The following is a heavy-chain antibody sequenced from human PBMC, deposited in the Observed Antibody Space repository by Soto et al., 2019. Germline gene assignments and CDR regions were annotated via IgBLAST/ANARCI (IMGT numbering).Heavy chain of an antibody. D-gene: IGHD2-15*01. CDR2: IIPIFGTA. Sequence: GASVKVSCKASGCTFSSHAISWVRQAPGQGLEWMGGIIPIFGTANYAQKFQGRVTITADESTSTAYMELSSLRSEDTAVYYCARGVVVVPLYYGMDVWGQGTTVTVSS. V-gene: IGHV1-69*13. CDR3: ARGVVVVPLYYGMDV. J-gene: IGHJ6*02. CDR1: GCTFSSHA.